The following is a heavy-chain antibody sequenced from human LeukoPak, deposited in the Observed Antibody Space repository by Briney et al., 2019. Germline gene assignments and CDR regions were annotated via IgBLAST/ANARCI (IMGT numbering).Heavy chain of an antibody. V-gene: IGHV5-51*01. CDR2: IYPGDSDT. D-gene: IGHD3-16*01. J-gene: IGHJ5*02. Sequence: GESLKISCKGSGYNFTIYWIGWVRQMPGKGLEWMGIIYPGDSDTRYSPSFQGQVTISADKSISTAYLQWSSLKASDTAMYYCAIFDFLFGEIDNCFDPWGQGTQLTVSS. CDR1: GYNFTIYW. CDR3: AIFDFLFGEIDNCFDP.